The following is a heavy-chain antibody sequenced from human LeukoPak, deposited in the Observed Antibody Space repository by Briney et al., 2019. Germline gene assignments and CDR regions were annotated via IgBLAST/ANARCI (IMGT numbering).Heavy chain of an antibody. V-gene: IGHV3-23*01. CDR3: AKGSGGTRPHAFDI. J-gene: IGHJ3*02. CDR1: GFTFSSYA. Sequence: PGGSLRLSCAVSGFTFSSYAMSWVRQAPGKGLEWVSAISGSGGSTFYADFVKGRFTISRDNSKNTLYLQMNSLRAEDTAVYYCAKGSGGTRPHAFDIWGQGTMVTVSS. D-gene: IGHD2-15*01. CDR2: ISGSGGST.